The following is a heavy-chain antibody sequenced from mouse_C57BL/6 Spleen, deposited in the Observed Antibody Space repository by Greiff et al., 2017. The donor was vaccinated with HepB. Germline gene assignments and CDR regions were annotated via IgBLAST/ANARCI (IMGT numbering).Heavy chain of an antibody. J-gene: IGHJ4*01. V-gene: IGHV5-17*01. CDR3: ARYGSNYVYYAMDY. CDR2: ISSGSSTI. CDR1: GFTFSDYG. D-gene: IGHD2-5*01. Sequence: EVMLVESGGGLVKPGGSLKLSCAASGFTFSDYGMHWVRQAPEKGLEWVAYISSGSSTIYYADTVKGRFTISRDNAKNTLFLQMTSLRSEDTAMYYCARYGSNYVYYAMDYWGQGTSVTVSS.